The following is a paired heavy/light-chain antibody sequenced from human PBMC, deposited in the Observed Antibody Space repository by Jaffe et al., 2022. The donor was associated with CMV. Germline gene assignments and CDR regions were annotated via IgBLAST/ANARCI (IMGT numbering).Light chain of an antibody. CDR2: ENA. Sequence: QSVLTQPPSVSAAPGQKVTISCSGISSKIGDNYVSWYQHIPGTAPKLLISENAKRPSGIPDRFSGSRSGTSATLGITGLQTGDEAVYYCGTWDSRLSAGVFGGGTKLTVL. CDR3: GTWDSRLSAGV. CDR1: SSKIGDNY. J-gene: IGLJ3*02. V-gene: IGLV1-51*02.
Heavy chain of an antibody. CDR2: ISGSGSTI. J-gene: IGHJ6*02. D-gene: IGHD3-3*01. CDR1: GFTFSNYF. V-gene: IGHV3-11*01. Sequence: QVYLVESGGGLVKPGGSLRLSCAGSGFTFSNYFINWIRQAPGKGLEWISYISGSGSTIYYADSVKGRFTISRDNTQNSLYLQMSSLRADDTAVYYCARGRIENIEVFLNFHYYGMDVWGQGTAVTVSS. CDR3: ARGRIENIEVFLNFHYYGMDV.